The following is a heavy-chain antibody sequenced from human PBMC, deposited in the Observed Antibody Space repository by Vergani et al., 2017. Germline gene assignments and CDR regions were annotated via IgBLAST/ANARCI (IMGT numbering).Heavy chain of an antibody. CDR1: GFTFDDYA. Sequence: EVQLVESGGGLVQPGRSLRLSCAAPGFTFDDYAMHWVRQAPGKGLEWVGFIRSKAYGGTTEYAASVKGRFTISRDDSKSIAYLQMNSPKTEDTAVYYCTRDNPDPENDFWGGYCPFDYWGQGTLVTVSS. D-gene: IGHD3-3*01. V-gene: IGHV3-49*04. J-gene: IGHJ4*02. CDR3: TRDNPDPENDFWGGYCPFDY. CDR2: IRSKAYGGTT.